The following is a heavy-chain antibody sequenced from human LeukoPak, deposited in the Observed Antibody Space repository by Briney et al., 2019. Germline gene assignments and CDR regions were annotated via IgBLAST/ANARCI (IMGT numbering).Heavy chain of an antibody. V-gene: IGHV3-30-3*01. Sequence: GGSLRLSCAASGFTFSNYPMHWVRQAPGKGLEWVAVISSDGNNKYYADSVKGRFSISRDSAKNTLYLQMNSLRGEDTAVYYCAKDVVIPSYYYIDVWGKGTTVTVSS. CDR3: AKDVVIPSYYYIDV. D-gene: IGHD2-2*01. J-gene: IGHJ6*03. CDR1: GFTFSNYP. CDR2: ISSDGNNK.